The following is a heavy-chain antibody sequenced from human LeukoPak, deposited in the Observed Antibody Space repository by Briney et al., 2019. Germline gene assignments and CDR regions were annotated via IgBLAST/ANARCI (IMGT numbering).Heavy chain of an antibody. CDR3: ATSSHRHMRWGAFDI. CDR2: ISSSSSYI. CDR1: GFTFSSYS. V-gene: IGHV3-21*01. Sequence: GGSLRLSCAASGFTFSSYSMNWVRQAPGKGLEWVSSISSSSSYIYYADSVKGRFTISRDNAKISLYLQMNSLRAEDTAVYYCATSSHRHMRWGAFDIWGQGTMVTVSS. D-gene: IGHD6-6*01. J-gene: IGHJ3*02.